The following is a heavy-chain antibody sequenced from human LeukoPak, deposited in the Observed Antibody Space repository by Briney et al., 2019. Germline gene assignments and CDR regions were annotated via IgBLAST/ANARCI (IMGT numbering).Heavy chain of an antibody. V-gene: IGHV1-24*01. D-gene: IGHD4-23*01. CDR2: FDPEDGET. CDR3: TSYWGYDYGGHNWFDP. J-gene: IGHJ5*02. Sequence: ASVKVSCKVSGYTLTELSMHWVRQAPGKGLEWMGRFDPEDGETIYAQKFQGRVTMTADTSTDTVYMELSSLRSEDTAVYYCTSYWGYDYGGHNWFDPWGQGTLVTVSS. CDR1: GYTLTELS.